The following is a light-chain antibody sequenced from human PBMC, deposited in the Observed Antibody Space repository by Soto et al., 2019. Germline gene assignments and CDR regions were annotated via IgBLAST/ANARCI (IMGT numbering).Light chain of an antibody. CDR3: QQYDTAPRT. CDR2: GAS. J-gene: IGKJ4*02. V-gene: IGKV1-27*01. Sequence: DIQVTQSPSSLSASLGDRVSITCRASRDISNYLAWYQQKPGQFPRLLISGASTLHSGVPSRFSGSGSATDLTLTITSLQPDDIATYFCQQYDTAPRTFGGGTKVEI. CDR1: RDISNY.